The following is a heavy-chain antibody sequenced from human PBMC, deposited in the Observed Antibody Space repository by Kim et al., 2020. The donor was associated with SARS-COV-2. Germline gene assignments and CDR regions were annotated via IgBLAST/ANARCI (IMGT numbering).Heavy chain of an antibody. V-gene: IGHV4-38-2*02. D-gene: IGHD6-25*01. Sequence: SETLSLTCTVSGSSIGIGYYWAWIRQPPGRGLEWIGSISHTGNTYSNPSLRGRISISVDTSKRQFALNVTAVTAADTAVYSCSRMEHSGWVNFDWWGQG. CDR1: GSSIGIGYY. CDR2: ISHTGNT. J-gene: IGHJ3*01. CDR3: SRMEHSGWVNFDW.